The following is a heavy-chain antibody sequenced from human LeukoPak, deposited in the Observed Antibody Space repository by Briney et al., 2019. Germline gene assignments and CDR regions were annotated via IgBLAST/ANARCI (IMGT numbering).Heavy chain of an antibody. V-gene: IGHV4-34*01. CDR1: GGSLSGYY. D-gene: IGHD1-26*01. J-gene: IGHJ4*02. Sequence: SETLSLTCAVYGGSLSGYYWSWIRQPPGKGLEWIGEINHSGSTNYNPSLKSRVTISVDTSKNQFSLKLSSVTAADTAVYYCARGRRVGATIIDYWGQGTLVTVSS. CDR2: INHSGST. CDR3: ARGRRVGATIIDY.